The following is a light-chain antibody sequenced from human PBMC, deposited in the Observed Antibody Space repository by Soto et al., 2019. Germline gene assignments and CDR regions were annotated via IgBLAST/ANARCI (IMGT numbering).Light chain of an antibody. CDR2: DVT. CDR1: SSDVGGYDF. CDR3: SSYTSSTSVV. Sequence: QSVLTQPASVSGSPGQSITISCTGTSSDVGGYDFVSWYQQHPGKAPQLMIYDVTYRPSGVSNRFSGSKSGNTASLTISGLQAEDEADYYCSSYTSSTSVVFGGGTKLTVL. V-gene: IGLV2-14*01. J-gene: IGLJ2*01.